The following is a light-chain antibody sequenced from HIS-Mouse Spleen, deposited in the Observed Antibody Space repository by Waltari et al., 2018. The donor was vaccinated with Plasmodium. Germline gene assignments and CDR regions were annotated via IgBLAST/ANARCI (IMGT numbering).Light chain of an antibody. CDR2: GAS. CDR3: QQYGSSPYT. CDR1: QRVSSSY. J-gene: IGKJ2*01. Sequence: EIVLTQSPGTLSLSPGERATRSCRASQRVSSSYLAWYQQKPGHAPSLLISGASSRATGIPDRFSGSGSGTDFTLTISRLEPEDFAVYYCQQYGSSPYTFGQGTKLEIK. V-gene: IGKV3-20*01.